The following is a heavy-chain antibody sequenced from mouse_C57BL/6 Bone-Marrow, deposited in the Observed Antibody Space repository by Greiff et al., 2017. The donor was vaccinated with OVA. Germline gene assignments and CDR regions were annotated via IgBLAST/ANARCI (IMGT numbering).Heavy chain of an antibody. V-gene: IGHV1-64*01. CDR2: IHPNSGST. D-gene: IGHD1-1*01. CDR3: AREEATVVATNWYFDV. CDR1: GYTFTSYW. J-gene: IGHJ1*03. Sequence: QVQLQQPGAELVKPGASVKLSCKASGYTFTSYWMHWVKQRPGQGLEWIGMIHPNSGSTNYNEKFKSKATLTVDKSSSTAYMQLSSLTSEDSAVYYCAREEATVVATNWYFDVWGTGTTVTVSS.